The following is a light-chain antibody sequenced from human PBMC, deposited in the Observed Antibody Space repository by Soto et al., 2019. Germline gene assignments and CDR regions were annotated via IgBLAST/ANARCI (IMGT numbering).Light chain of an antibody. CDR1: TSNIGAGSD. CDR3: QYYDTSLSGLSGIYV. J-gene: IGLJ2*01. Sequence: QSVLTQPPSVSGAPGQRVTISCTGTTSNIGAGSDIHWYQQLPGKAPKLLIYSNSHPPSGLPSLSAGSNCGTSATLAIPGIQAVDAGDYYCQYYDTSLSGLSGIYVFGGGTKLTVL. V-gene: IGLV1-40*01. CDR2: SNS.